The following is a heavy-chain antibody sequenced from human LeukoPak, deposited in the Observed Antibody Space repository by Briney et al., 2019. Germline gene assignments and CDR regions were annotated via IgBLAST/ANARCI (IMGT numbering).Heavy chain of an antibody. CDR1: GFTFSNAW. J-gene: IGHJ4*02. CDR3: AKVVGATTGVDY. V-gene: IGHV3-23*01. CDR2: ISGSGGST. D-gene: IGHD1-26*01. Sequence: GGSLRLSCAASGFTFSNAWMSWVRQAPGKGLEWVSAISGSGGSTYYADSVKGRFTISRDNSKNTLYLQMNSLRAEDTAVYYCAKVVGATTGVDYWGQGTLVTVSS.